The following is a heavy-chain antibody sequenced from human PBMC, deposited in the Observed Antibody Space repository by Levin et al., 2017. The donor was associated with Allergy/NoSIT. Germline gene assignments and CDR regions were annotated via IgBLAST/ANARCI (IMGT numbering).Heavy chain of an antibody. Sequence: SQTLSLTCAVYGGSFRGYYWSWIRQPPGKGLEWIGEINHSGSTNYNPSLKSRVTISVDTSKNQFSLKLSSVTAADTAVYYCARAVAGNDYWGQGTLVTVSS. J-gene: IGHJ4*02. CDR2: INHSGST. CDR1: GGSFRGYY. V-gene: IGHV4-34*01. CDR3: ARAVAGNDY. D-gene: IGHD6-19*01.